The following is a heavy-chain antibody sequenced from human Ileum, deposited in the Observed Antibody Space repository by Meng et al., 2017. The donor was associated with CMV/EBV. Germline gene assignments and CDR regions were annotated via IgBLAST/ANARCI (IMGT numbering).Heavy chain of an antibody. V-gene: IGHV4-59*01. CDR1: VSPFRSFY. J-gene: IGHJ5*02. CDR3: ARGGGGLNWFDP. D-gene: IGHD2-15*01. Sequence: TCSGSVSPFRSFYRNRVPQSRWEGLEWIRYIYYSGRTHYSPSLRGRVNISLDTSSNHFSLNLHSVTAADTAVYYCARGGGGLNWFDPWGQGILVTVSS. CDR2: IYYSGRT.